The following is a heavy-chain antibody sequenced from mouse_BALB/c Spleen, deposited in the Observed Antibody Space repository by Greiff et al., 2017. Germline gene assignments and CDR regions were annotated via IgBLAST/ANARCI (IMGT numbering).Heavy chain of an antibody. V-gene: IGHV14-3*02. CDR1: GFNIKDTY. J-gene: IGHJ2*01. CDR2: IDPANGNT. Sequence: VQLQQSGAELVKPGASVKLSCTASGFNIKDTYMHWVKQRPEQGLEWIGRIDPANGNTKYDPKFQGKATITADTSSNTAYLQLSSLTSEDTAVYYCARSPCYRCDYFDYWGEGTTLTVSS. D-gene: IGHD2-14*01. CDR3: ARSPCYRCDYFDY.